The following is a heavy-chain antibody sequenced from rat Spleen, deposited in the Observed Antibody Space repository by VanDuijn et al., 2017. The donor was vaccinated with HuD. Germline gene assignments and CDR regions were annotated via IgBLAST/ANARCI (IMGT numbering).Heavy chain of an antibody. CDR2: MRHVGVI. V-gene: IGHV2S30*01. D-gene: IGHD1-5*01. CDR3: AREGIGTTTDY. J-gene: IGHJ2*01. Sequence: QVQLKESGPGLVQPSQTLSLTCPVSGFSLPANNVHWVRQPPGKGLEWRGRMRHVGVIHYNSDLKSRLSISRDTSTNQVFLNVNSLQTDDTATYYCAREGIGTTTDYWGQGVMVTVSS. CDR1: GFSLPANN.